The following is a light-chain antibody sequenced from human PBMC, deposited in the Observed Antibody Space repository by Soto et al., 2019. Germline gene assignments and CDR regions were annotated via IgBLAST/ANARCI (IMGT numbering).Light chain of an antibody. Sequence: DIVMTQSPLSLPVSPGEPASISCRSSQSLLHRNGYSSLDWYLQKPGQSPRLLSYLAYTRASGVPDKFSASGSGTVFTLKISRVEAEDVGIYYCMQALQTPYSFGQGTKLEI. CDR3: MQALQTPYS. CDR1: QSLLHRNGYSS. V-gene: IGKV2-28*01. CDR2: LAY. J-gene: IGKJ2*01.